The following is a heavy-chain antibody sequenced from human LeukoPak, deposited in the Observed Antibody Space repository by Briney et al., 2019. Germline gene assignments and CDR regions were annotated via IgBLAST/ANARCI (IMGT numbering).Heavy chain of an antibody. D-gene: IGHD5-18*01. CDR1: GFTFSSCA. V-gene: IGHV3-23*01. J-gene: IGHJ4*02. CDR2: ISGSGGST. CDR3: ARAPGEYNFGSLDY. Sequence: GGSLRLSCAASGFTFSSCAMSWVRQAPGKGLEWVSTISGSGGSTYYADSVKGRFTISRDNSQNTLYLQMNSLRAEDTAIYFCARAPGEYNFGSLDYWGQGALVTVSS.